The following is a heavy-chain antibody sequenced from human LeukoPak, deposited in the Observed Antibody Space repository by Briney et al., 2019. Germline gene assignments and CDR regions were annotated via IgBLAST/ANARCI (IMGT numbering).Heavy chain of an antibody. Sequence: KPSETLSLTCTVSGGSISSYYWSWIRQPPGKGLEWIGYIYYSGSTNYNPSLKSRVTMSVDTSENQFSLRLSSVTAADTAVYYCARVYSSGWYDYWGQGTLVTVSS. V-gene: IGHV4-59*12. CDR3: ARVYSSGWYDY. J-gene: IGHJ4*02. CDR2: IYYSGST. CDR1: GGSISSYY. D-gene: IGHD6-19*01.